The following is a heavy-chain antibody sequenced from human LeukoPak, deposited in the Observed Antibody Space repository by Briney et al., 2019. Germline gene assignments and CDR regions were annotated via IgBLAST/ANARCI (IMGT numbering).Heavy chain of an antibody. D-gene: IGHD3-10*01. V-gene: IGHV3-23*01. CDR2: ISGSAVTT. CDR3: ARVSDYHGSGNYQKHFDY. J-gene: IGHJ4*02. CDR1: GFTFSNYA. Sequence: PGGSLRLSCAASGFTFSNYAMSWVRQAPGKGLEWVSAISGSAVTTYYGDSVKGRFTISRDNSKNTLYLQMNSLRAEDTAVYYCARVSDYHGSGNYQKHFDYWGQGTLVTVSS.